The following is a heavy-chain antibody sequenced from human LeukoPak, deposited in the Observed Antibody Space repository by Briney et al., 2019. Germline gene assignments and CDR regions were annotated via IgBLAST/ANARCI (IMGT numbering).Heavy chain of an antibody. D-gene: IGHD3-9*01. CDR1: GYTFTVYY. CDR3: ARDYILTGYYSLDY. CDR2: INPNSGGT. J-gene: IGHJ4*02. Sequence: ASVKVSCKASGYTFTVYYMHWVRQAPGQGLEWMGWINPNSGGTNYAQKFQGRVTMTRDTSISTAYMELSRLRSDDTAVYYCARDYILTGYYSLDYWGQGTLVTVSS. V-gene: IGHV1-2*02.